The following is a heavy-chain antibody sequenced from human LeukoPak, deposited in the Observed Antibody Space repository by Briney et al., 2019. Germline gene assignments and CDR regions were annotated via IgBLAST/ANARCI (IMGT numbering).Heavy chain of an antibody. CDR1: GGSISSGDYY. CDR2: IYYSGST. D-gene: IGHD3-16*01. CDR3: ARAGIMITFGGVIVTFDY. Sequence: SGTLSLTCTVSGGSISSGDYYWSWIRQPPGKGLEWIGYIYYSGSTYYNPSLKSRVTISVDTSKNQFSLKLSSVTAADTAVYYCARAGIMITFGGVIVTFDYWGQGTLVTVSS. V-gene: IGHV4-30-4*01. J-gene: IGHJ4*02.